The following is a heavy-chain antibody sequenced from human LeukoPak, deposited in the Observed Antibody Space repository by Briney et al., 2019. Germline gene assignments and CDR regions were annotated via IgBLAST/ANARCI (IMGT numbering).Heavy chain of an antibody. Sequence: PSQTLSLTCTVSGGSISSGSYYWSWIRQPAGKGLEWIGRIYTSGSTNYNPSLKSRVTISVDTSKNQFSLKLSSVTAADTAVYYCARTDYGGNSLDYFDYWGQGTLVTVSS. D-gene: IGHD4-23*01. CDR1: GGSISSGSYY. CDR2: IYTSGST. V-gene: IGHV4-61*02. CDR3: ARTDYGGNSLDYFDY. J-gene: IGHJ4*02.